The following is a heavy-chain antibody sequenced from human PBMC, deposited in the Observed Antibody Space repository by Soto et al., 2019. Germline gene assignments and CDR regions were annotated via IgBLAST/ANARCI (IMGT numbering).Heavy chain of an antibody. CDR1: GGSFSGYY. J-gene: IGHJ4*02. CDR3: ARGRWRLRGPFDY. D-gene: IGHD5-12*01. CDR2: INHSGST. V-gene: IGHV4-34*01. Sequence: QVQLQQWGAGLLKPSETLSLTCAVYGGSFSGYYWSWIRQPPGKGLEWIGEINHSGSTNYNPSLKSRVTISVDTSKNQFSRKMSSVTAADTAVYYCARGRWRLRGPFDYWGQGTLVTVSS.